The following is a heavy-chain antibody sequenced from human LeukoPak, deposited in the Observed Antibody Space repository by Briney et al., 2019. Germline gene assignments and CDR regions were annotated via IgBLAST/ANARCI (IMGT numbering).Heavy chain of an antibody. CDR1: GFTFSSYA. CDR3: AKGGVVGSYSYFDY. D-gene: IGHD1-26*01. Sequence: GGSLRLSCAASGFTFSSYAMSWVRQAPGKGLEWVSAISGSGGSKYYADSVKGRFTISRDNSKNTLYLQMNSLRAEDTAVYYCAKGGVVGSYSYFDYWGQGTLVTVSS. CDR2: ISGSGGSK. J-gene: IGHJ4*02. V-gene: IGHV3-23*01.